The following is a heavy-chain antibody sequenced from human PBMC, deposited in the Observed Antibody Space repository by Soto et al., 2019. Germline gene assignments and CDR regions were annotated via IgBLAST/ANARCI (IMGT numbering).Heavy chain of an antibody. CDR3: ARPMNGIEGHFDY. Sequence: QVQLVESGGGVVQPGRSLRLSCAASGFTFSSYGMHWVRQAPGKGLEWVAVIWYDGSNKYYADSVKGRFTISRDNSKNTMYLQMNSLRAEEPAVYYCARPMNGIEGHFDYWGQGTLVIVSS. J-gene: IGHJ4*02. CDR2: IWYDGSNK. V-gene: IGHV3-33*01. D-gene: IGHD1-1*01. CDR1: GFTFSSYG.